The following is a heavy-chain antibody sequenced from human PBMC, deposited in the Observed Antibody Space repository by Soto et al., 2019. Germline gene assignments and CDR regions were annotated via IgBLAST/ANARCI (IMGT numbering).Heavy chain of an antibody. V-gene: IGHV4-59*08. J-gene: IGHJ4*02. CDR2: IYYSGST. CDR1: GGSINSYD. CDR3: ARHVPHDSGTYYNGIFDY. D-gene: IGHD3-10*01. Sequence: SETLSLTCTVSGGSINSYDWSWIRQPPGKGLEWIGYIYYSGSTNYNPSLKSRVTISVDTSKNQFSLQLDSVTAADTAIYYCARHVPHDSGTYYNGIFDYWGPGTLVTVSS.